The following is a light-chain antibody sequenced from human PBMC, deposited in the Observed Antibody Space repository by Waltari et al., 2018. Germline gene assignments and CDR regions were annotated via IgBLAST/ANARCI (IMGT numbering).Light chain of an antibody. V-gene: IGKV1-8*01. CDR1: EVVRIY. J-gene: IGKJ1*01. CDR3: EQYYSFPRT. Sequence: AIRVTQSPSSASASTGDTVTITGRASEVVRIYFGWYQQKPGKAPQLLVFAASSLQIGVPSRFSARGSGTHFTLTINNVQSEDFATYHCEQYYSFPRTFGQGTKVEV. CDR2: AAS.